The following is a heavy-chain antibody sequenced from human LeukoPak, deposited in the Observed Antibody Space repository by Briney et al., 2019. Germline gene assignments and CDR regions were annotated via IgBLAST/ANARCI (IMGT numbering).Heavy chain of an antibody. Sequence: ASVKVSCKASGGTFISYAISWVRQAPGQGLEWMGGIIPIFGTANYAQKFQGRVTITTDESTSTAYMELSSLRSEDTAVYNCARGERGYSYVTHYWGQGTLVTVSS. V-gene: IGHV1-69*05. D-gene: IGHD5-18*01. CDR2: IIPIFGTA. CDR1: GGTFISYA. CDR3: ARGERGYSYVTHY. J-gene: IGHJ4*02.